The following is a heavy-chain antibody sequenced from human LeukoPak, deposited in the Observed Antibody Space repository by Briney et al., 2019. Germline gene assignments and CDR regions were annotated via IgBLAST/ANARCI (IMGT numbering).Heavy chain of an antibody. Sequence: SETLSLTCTVSGVPIGSFYWNWIRLPPGKGLEWIGKIHYSGSTNYNPSLKSRVTISVNPSKTQLSLKLNSVTAADTAEYYCARGTAVTGNDVFVIWGQGTMVTVSS. D-gene: IGHD6-19*01. CDR1: GVPIGSFY. V-gene: IGHV4-59*01. J-gene: IGHJ3*02. CDR3: ARGTAVTGNDVFVI. CDR2: IHYSGST.